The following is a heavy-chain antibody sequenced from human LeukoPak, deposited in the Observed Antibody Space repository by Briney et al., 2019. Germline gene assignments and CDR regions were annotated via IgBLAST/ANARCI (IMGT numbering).Heavy chain of an antibody. CDR1: GGSISSYY. J-gene: IGHJ5*02. CDR3: AREEAHSYGYDWFDP. Sequence: SETLSLTCTVSGGSISSYYWSWIRQPAGKGLEWIGRIYTSGSTNYNPSLKSRVTMSVDTSKSQFSLKLSSVTAADTAVYYCAREEAHSYGYDWFDPWGQGTLVTVSS. CDR2: IYTSGST. V-gene: IGHV4-4*07. D-gene: IGHD5-18*01.